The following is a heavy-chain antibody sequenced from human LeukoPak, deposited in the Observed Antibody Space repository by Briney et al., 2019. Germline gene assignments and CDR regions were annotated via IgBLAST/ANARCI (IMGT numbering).Heavy chain of an antibody. J-gene: IGHJ4*02. Sequence: QPGGSLRLSCAASGITFSSYAMTWVRQAPGKGLEWVSGISGSGGTTFDADSVKGRFTISRDNAKNSVYLQVNSLRAEDTAVYYCTRVGEQLAFDFWGQGTLVTVSS. CDR1: GITFSSYA. CDR2: ISGSGGTT. D-gene: IGHD6-13*01. CDR3: TRVGEQLAFDF. V-gene: IGHV3-23*01.